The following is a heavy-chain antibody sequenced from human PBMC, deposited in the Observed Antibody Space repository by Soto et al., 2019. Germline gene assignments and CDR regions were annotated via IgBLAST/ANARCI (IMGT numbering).Heavy chain of an antibody. Sequence: QVQLVQSGAEVKKPGSSVKVSCKASGGTFSSYTISWVRQAPGQGLEWMGRIIPILGIANYAQKFQGRVTITADKSTSTAYMELSSLRSEDTAVYYCARDRAYCGGDCYQYYFDYWGQGTPVTVSS. CDR3: ARDRAYCGGDCYQYYFDY. D-gene: IGHD2-21*02. J-gene: IGHJ4*02. V-gene: IGHV1-69*08. CDR2: IIPILGIA. CDR1: GGTFSSYT.